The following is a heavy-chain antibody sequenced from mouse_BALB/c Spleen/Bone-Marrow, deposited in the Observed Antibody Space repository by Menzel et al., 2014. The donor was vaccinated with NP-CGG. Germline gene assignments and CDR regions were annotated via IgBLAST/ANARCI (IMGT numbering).Heavy chain of an antibody. D-gene: IGHD2-4*01. CDR2: INPYNGDT. CDR3: ARSGDYGEVAY. CDR1: GYSFTGYF. Sequence: VQLQQSGPELVKPGASVKISCKASGYSFTGYFMNWVMQSHGKSLEWIGRINPYNGDTSYNQTFKGKATLTVNKSSSTAHMELRSLASEDSAVYYCARSGDYGEVAYWGQGTLVTVSA. J-gene: IGHJ3*01. V-gene: IGHV1-20*02.